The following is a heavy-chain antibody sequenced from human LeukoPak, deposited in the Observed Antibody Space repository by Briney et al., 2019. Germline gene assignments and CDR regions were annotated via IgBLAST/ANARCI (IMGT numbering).Heavy chain of an antibody. CDR3: ARGLGGY. V-gene: IGHV4-34*01. CDR1: GXSFSGYY. Sequence: SETLSLTCAVYGXSFSGYYWSWIRQPPGKGLEWIGEINHSGSTNYNPSLKSRVTISVDTSKNQFSLKLSSVTAADTAVYYCARGLGGYWGQGTLVTVSS. J-gene: IGHJ4*02. D-gene: IGHD2-15*01. CDR2: INHSGST.